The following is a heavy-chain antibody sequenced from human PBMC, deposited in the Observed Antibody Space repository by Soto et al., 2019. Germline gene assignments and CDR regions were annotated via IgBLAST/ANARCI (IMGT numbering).Heavy chain of an antibody. CDR1: GVSISSFTYY. CDR3: ARRERYYGSPGWFDP. V-gene: IGHV4-39*01. CDR2: VYYNENT. J-gene: IGHJ5*02. Sequence: PSETLSLTCSVSGVSISSFTYYWGWIRQPPGKGLEWIGTVYYNENTYYNPSLKSRVTITVDTAKNQFSLNLRSVTAADTAMYFCARRERYYGSPGWFDPWGPGTLVTVSS. D-gene: IGHD3-10*01.